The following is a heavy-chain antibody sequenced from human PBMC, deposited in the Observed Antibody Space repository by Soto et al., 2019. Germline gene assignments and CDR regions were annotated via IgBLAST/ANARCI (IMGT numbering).Heavy chain of an antibody. CDR3: AKDQDTAMVIIYYYFGMDV. CDR1: GFTFSTYG. D-gene: IGHD5-18*01. Sequence: QVQLVESGGGVVQPGRSLRLYCAASGFTFSTYGMHWVRQAPGKGLEWVAVISYDGSNKYYADSVKGRFTISRDNSKNTLYLQMISLRVEDTAVYYCAKDQDTAMVIIYYYFGMDVWGQGTTVTVSS. J-gene: IGHJ6*02. V-gene: IGHV3-30*18. CDR2: ISYDGSNK.